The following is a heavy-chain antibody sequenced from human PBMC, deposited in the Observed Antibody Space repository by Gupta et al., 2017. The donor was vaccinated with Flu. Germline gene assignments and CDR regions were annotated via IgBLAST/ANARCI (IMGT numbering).Heavy chain of an antibody. Sequence: QVQLQQWGAGLRKPSENLSLTCAVVGGSYTDHHWSWIRQPPGKGLEWIGEIHHSGHTSYTPSLRSRVTISADTAKNQFSLQLTSVTAADTAVYYCAKNNWFDPWGQGTLVTVSS. CDR2: IHHSGHT. V-gene: IGHV4-34*01. CDR3: AKNNWFDP. J-gene: IGHJ5*02. CDR1: GGSYTDHH.